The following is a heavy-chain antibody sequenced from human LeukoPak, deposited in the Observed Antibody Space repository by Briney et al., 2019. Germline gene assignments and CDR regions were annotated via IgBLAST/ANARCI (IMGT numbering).Heavy chain of an antibody. D-gene: IGHD3-9*01. V-gene: IGHV3-7*03. J-gene: IGHJ4*02. CDR1: GFTFSSYW. CDR3: ARAYDILTGWLDY. CDR2: IKQDGSEK. Sequence: PGGSLRLSCAASGFTFSSYWVSWVRQAPGKGLEWVANIKQDGSEKYYVDSVRGRFTISRDNAKNSLYLQMNSLRVEDTAVYYCARAYDILTGWLDYWGQGALVIVSS.